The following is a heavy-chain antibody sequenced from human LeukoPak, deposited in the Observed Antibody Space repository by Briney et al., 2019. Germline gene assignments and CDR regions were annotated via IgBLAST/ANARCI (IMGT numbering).Heavy chain of an antibody. CDR1: GGSLSCCY. CDR2: IYYTGST. Sequence: SETLSLTCTVSGGSLSCCYWTWIRQLPGKGLEWIGYIYYTGSTNYNPSLKSRVTMSVDTSKNQFSLNLNSVTAADTAVYYCARSGTVTGYLYWGQGALVTVSS. V-gene: IGHV4-59*01. CDR3: ARSGTVTGYLY. J-gene: IGHJ4*02. D-gene: IGHD3-9*01.